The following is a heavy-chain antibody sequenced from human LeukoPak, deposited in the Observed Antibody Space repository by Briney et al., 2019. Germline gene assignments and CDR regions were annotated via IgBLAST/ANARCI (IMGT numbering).Heavy chain of an antibody. J-gene: IGHJ6*02. CDR2: ISWDSGSI. CDR3: AKGLRGRYYYDSSGYTTPYYYYGMDV. CDR1: GFTFYDYA. D-gene: IGHD3-22*01. V-gene: IGHV3-9*01. Sequence: GGSLRLSCAASGFTFYDYAMHWVRQAPGKGLEWVSGISWDSGSIDYADSVKGRFTISRHNAKTSLYLQMNSLRAEDTALYYCAKGLRGRYYYDSSGYTTPYYYYGMDVWGQGTTVTVSS.